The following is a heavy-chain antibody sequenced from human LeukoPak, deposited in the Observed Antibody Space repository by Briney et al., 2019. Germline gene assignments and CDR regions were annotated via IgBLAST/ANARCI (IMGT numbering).Heavy chain of an antibody. CDR3: ARGVYDYVWGSYRFDY. CDR1: GGSISSGDYY. D-gene: IGHD3-16*02. J-gene: IGHJ4*02. V-gene: IGHV4-30-4*01. CDR2: IYYSGST. Sequence: SQTLSLTCTVSGGSISSGDYYWSWIRQPPGTGLEWIGYIYYSGSTYYNPSLKSRVTISVDTSKNQFSLKLSSVTAADTAVYYCARGVYDYVWGSYRFDYWGQGTLVTVSS.